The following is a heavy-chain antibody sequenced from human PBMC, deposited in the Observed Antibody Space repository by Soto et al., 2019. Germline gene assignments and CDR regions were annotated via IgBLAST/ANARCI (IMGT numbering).Heavy chain of an antibody. CDR2: ISYDGSNK. CDR3: AKDPSYYYDSSGPS. D-gene: IGHD3-22*01. V-gene: IGHV3-30*18. CDR1: GFTFGSYG. Sequence: GGSLRLSCAASGFTFGSYGMHWVRQAPGKGLEWVAVISYDGSNKYYADSVKGRFTISRDNSKNTLYLQMNSLRAEDTAVYYCAKDPSYYYDSSGPSWGQGTLVTVSS. J-gene: IGHJ5*02.